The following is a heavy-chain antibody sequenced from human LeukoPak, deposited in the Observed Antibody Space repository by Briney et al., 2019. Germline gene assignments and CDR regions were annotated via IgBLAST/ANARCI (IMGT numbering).Heavy chain of an antibody. CDR3: ARQSNQYCGGDCYSRWFDP. V-gene: IGHV4-59*08. J-gene: IGHJ5*02. CDR2: ISYTGST. Sequence: SETLSLTCTVSGGSISSYYWSWIRQPPGKALEWVGFISYTGSTNYNPSLKSRVTISVDTSKKQFYLKLTSVTAADAAVYYCARQSNQYCGGDCYSRWFDPWGQGTLVTVSS. D-gene: IGHD2-21*02. CDR1: GGSISSYY.